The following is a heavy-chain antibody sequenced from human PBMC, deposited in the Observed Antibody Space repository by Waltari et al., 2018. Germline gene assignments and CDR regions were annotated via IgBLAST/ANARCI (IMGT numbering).Heavy chain of an antibody. CDR2: INHSGST. J-gene: IGHJ4*02. Sequence: QVQLQQWGAGLLKPSETLSLTCAVYGGSFSGYYWSWIRQPPGKGLEWIGEINHSGSTNYNPSLKSLVTISVDTSKNQFSLKLSSVTAADTAVYYCARGLRWYPARFDYWGQGTLVTVSS. D-gene: IGHD6-6*01. CDR3: ARGLRWYPARFDY. CDR1: GGSFSGYY. V-gene: IGHV4-34*01.